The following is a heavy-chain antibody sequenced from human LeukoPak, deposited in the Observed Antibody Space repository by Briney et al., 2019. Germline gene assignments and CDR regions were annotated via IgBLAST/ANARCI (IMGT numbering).Heavy chain of an antibody. J-gene: IGHJ4*02. CDR3: AREGRGYSYAFEY. CDR2: INSDGSST. V-gene: IGHV3-74*01. Sequence: PGGSLRLSCAASGFTFSNYWMHWVRQAQGKGLVWVSRINSDGSSTTYADSVKGRFTISRDNGQNTLYLQMNSLRAEDTAVYYCAREGRGYSYAFEYWGQGTLVTVSS. D-gene: IGHD5-18*01. CDR1: GFTFSNYW.